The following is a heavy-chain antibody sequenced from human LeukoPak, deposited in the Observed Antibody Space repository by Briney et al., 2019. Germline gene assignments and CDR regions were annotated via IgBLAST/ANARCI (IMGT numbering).Heavy chain of an antibody. J-gene: IGHJ4*02. V-gene: IGHV3-7*01. Sequence: GGSLRLSCAASGFTFSSYWMSWVRQAPGKGLEWVANIKQDGSEKYYVDSVKGRFTISRDNAKNSLYLQMNSLRAEDTAVYYCAREPGGVATIPSFDYWGQGTLVTFSS. CDR2: IKQDGSEK. CDR3: AREPGGVATIPSFDY. D-gene: IGHD5-12*01. CDR1: GFTFSSYW.